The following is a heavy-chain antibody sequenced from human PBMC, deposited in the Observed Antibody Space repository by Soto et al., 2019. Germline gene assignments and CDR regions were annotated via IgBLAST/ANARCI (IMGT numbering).Heavy chain of an antibody. Sequence: KTSETLSLTCTVSGGSVSSGSYYWSWIRPPPGKGLEWIGYIFYSGSTNYNPSLKSRVTISVDTSKNQFSLKLSSVTAADTAVYYCASAHYDFWSGYFRSGGWFDPWGQGTLVTVSS. V-gene: IGHV4-61*01. CDR1: GGSVSSGSYY. D-gene: IGHD3-3*01. J-gene: IGHJ5*02. CDR3: ASAHYDFWSGYFRSGGWFDP. CDR2: IFYSGST.